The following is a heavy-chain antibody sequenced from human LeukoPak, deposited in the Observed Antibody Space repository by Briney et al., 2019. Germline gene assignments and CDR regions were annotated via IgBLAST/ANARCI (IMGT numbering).Heavy chain of an antibody. CDR2: INHSGST. J-gene: IGHJ4*02. D-gene: IGHD3-3*01. V-gene: IGHV4-34*01. CDR1: GGSFSGYY. CDR3: AIQTYYDFWSGYYPPDY. Sequence: SETLSLTCAVYGGSFSGYYWSWIRQPPGKGLEWIGEINHSGSTNYNPSLKSRVTISVDTSKNQFSLKLSSVTAADTAVYYCAIQTYYDFWSGYYPPDYWGQGTLVTVSS.